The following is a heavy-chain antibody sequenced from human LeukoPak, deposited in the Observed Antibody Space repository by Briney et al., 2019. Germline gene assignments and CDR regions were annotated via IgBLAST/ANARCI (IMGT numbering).Heavy chain of an antibody. V-gene: IGHV4-31*03. D-gene: IGHD5-18*01. CDR2: IYYSGST. Sequence: SETLSLTCTVSGGSISGGGYYWSWIRQHSGKGLEWIGYIYYSGSTYYNPSLKSRVTISVDTSKNQFSLKLSSVTAADTAVYYCARTDTAMVYFDYWGQGTLVTVSS. CDR1: GGSISGGGYY. J-gene: IGHJ4*02. CDR3: ARTDTAMVYFDY.